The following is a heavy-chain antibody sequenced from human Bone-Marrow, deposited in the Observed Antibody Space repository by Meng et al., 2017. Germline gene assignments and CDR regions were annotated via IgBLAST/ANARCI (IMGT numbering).Heavy chain of an antibody. CDR3: TRDGYLDCSRTNCFDY. CDR2: IDTKTGNP. D-gene: IGHD2-2*01. V-gene: IGHV7-4-1*02. J-gene: IGHJ4*02. Sequence: QVQLVEAGSELRKPGASVMVSCKASGYTLTNYVINWLRQAPGQGLEWMGWIDTKTGNPTYAQGFRGRLVFSLDTSVSTTYLEISGLKADDTAVYYCTRDGYLDCSRTNCFDYWGQGTLVTVSS. CDR1: GYTLTNYV.